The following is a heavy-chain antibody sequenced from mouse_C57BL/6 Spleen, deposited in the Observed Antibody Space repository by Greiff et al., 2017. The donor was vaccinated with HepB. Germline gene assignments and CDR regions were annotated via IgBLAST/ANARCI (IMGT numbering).Heavy chain of an antibody. J-gene: IGHJ3*01. D-gene: IGHD2-3*01. V-gene: IGHV1-64*01. CDR1: GYTFTSYW. CDR2: IHPNSGST. Sequence: VKLQQPGAELVKPGASVKLSCKASGYTFTSYWMHWVKQRPGQGLEWIGMIHPNSGSTNYNEKFKSKATLTVDKSSSTAYMQLSSLTSEDSAVYYGARGASYDGFLDAYWGQGTLVTVSA. CDR3: ARGASYDGFLDAY.